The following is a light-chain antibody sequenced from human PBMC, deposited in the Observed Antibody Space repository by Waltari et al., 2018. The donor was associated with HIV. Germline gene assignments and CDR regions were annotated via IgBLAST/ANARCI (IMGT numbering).Light chain of an antibody. CDR2: AAS. CDR1: QTVSSN. V-gene: IGKV3-15*01. CDR3: QQYYDWPPLT. Sequence: EIVMTQSPATLSVSPGERATLSCRASQTVSSNLAWYQQKPGQAPRLVIYAASNRATGVPARFSGSGSGTEFTLTISSLRSEDFAVYYCQQYYDWPPLTFGGGTKVEIK. J-gene: IGKJ4*01.